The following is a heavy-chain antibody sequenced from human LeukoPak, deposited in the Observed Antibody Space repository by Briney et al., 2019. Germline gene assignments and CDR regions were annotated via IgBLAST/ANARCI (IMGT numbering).Heavy chain of an antibody. CDR2: FDPEEGET. Sequence: ASVTVSCKVSGDTLTELSIDWVRQAPGKGLEWMGGFDPEEGETIYAQKFQGRVTMTEDTSTDTVYMELSSLRSEDTAVYYCATSRMVRFDYWGQGTLVTVSS. J-gene: IGHJ4*02. CDR1: GDTLTELS. CDR3: ATSRMVRFDY. D-gene: IGHD5-18*01. V-gene: IGHV1-24*01.